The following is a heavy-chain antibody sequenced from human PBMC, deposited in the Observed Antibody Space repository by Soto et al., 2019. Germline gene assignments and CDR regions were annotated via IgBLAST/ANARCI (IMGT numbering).Heavy chain of an antibody. CDR3: ARGPGGPDGPGDY. V-gene: IGHV1-3*01. D-gene: IGHD2-15*01. CDR1: GYTFTSYA. J-gene: IGHJ4*02. CDR2: INAGNGNT. Sequence: QVQLVQSGAEVKKRGASVKVSCKASGYTFTSYAMHWVRQAPGQRLEWMGWINAGNGNTKYSQKFQGRVTITRDTSASTAYMELSSLRSEATAVYYCARGPGGPDGPGDYWGQGTLVTVSS.